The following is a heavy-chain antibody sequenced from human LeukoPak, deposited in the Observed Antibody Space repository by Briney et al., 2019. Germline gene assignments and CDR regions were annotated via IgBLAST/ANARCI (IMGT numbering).Heavy chain of an antibody. V-gene: IGHV1-24*01. D-gene: IGHD3-10*01. CDR1: GYTLTELS. Sequence: RASVKVSCKVSGYTLTELSMHWVRQPPGKGLEWMGGFDPEDGETIYAQKFQGRVTMTEDTSTDTAYMELSSLRSEDTAVYYCATVELMVRGAPTSHYGMDVWGQGTTVTVSS. CDR3: ATVELMVRGAPTSHYGMDV. J-gene: IGHJ6*02. CDR2: FDPEDGET.